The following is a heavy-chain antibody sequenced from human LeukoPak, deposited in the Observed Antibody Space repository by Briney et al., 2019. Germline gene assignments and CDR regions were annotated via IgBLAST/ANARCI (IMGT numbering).Heavy chain of an antibody. Sequence: PGGSLRLSCAASGFTVSSNYMSWVRQAPGKGLEWVSVIYSGGSTYHADSVKGRFTISRDNSKNTLYLQMNSLRVEDTAVYYCASLTTVTTMRTYAFDIWGQGTMVTVSS. CDR1: GFTVSSNY. CDR2: IYSGGST. D-gene: IGHD4-17*01. V-gene: IGHV3-53*01. CDR3: ASLTTVTTMRTYAFDI. J-gene: IGHJ3*02.